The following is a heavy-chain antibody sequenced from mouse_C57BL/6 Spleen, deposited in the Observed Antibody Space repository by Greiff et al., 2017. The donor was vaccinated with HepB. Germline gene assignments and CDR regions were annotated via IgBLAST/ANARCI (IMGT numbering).Heavy chain of an antibody. Sequence: QVQLQQPGAELVKPGASVKLSCKASGYTFTSYWMHWVKQRPGQGLEWIGMIHPNSGSTNYNEKFKSKATLTVDKSSSTAYMQLSNLTSEDSAVYYCARGSYSNRRGVFDYWGQGTTLTVSS. CDR3: ARGSYSNRRGVFDY. V-gene: IGHV1-64*01. D-gene: IGHD2-5*01. CDR1: GYTFTSYW. J-gene: IGHJ2*01. CDR2: IHPNSGST.